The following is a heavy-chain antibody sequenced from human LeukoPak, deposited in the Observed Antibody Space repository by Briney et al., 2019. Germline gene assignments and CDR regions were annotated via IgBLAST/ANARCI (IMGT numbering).Heavy chain of an antibody. CDR1: GFTFSSYC. CDR2: ISYDGSNK. D-gene: IGHD3-22*01. CDR3: AKDNYYDSSGYSDDVFDI. J-gene: IGHJ3*02. V-gene: IGHV3-30*18. Sequence: PGGSLRLSCAASGFTFSSYCMHSVRQAPGKGLEWVAVISYDGSNKYYADSVKGRFTISRDNSKNTLYLQMNSLRAEDTAVYYCAKDNYYDSSGYSDDVFDIWGQGTMVTVSS.